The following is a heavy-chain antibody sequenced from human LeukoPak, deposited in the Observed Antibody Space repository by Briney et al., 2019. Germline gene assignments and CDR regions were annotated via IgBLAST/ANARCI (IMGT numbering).Heavy chain of an antibody. CDR3: AKDEVVVIILSEYFQH. Sequence: GGSLRLSCAASEFTFSSYAMSWVRQAPGKGLEWVSAISGSGGSTYYADSVKGRFTISRDNSKNTLYLQMNSLRAEDTAVYYCAKDEVVVIILSEYFQHWGQGTLVTVSS. CDR2: ISGSGGST. D-gene: IGHD3-3*01. CDR1: EFTFSSYA. J-gene: IGHJ1*01. V-gene: IGHV3-23*01.